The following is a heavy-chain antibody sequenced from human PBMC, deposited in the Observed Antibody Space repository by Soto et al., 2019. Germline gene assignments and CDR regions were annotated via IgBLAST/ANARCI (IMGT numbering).Heavy chain of an antibody. CDR3: AKDCGIAAAEAFDY. CDR2: ISWDGGST. CDR1: GFTFDDYT. D-gene: IGHD6-13*01. Sequence: EVQLVESGGVVVQPGGSLRLSCAASGFTFDDYTMHWVRQAPGKGLEWVSLISWDGGSTYYADSVKGRFTISRDNSKNSLYLQMNSLRTEDTALYYCAKDCGIAAAEAFDYWGQGTLVTVSS. V-gene: IGHV3-43*01. J-gene: IGHJ4*02.